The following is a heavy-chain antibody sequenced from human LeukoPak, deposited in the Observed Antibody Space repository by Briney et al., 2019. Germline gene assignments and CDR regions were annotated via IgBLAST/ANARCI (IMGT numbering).Heavy chain of an antibody. CDR2: ITGSGGST. J-gene: IGHJ4*02. CDR3: ARELFDFDC. CDR1: GFTFDNFA. V-gene: IGHV3-23*01. D-gene: IGHD3-10*01. Sequence: TGGSLRLSCAPSGFTFDNFAMTWVRQAPGKGLEWVSEITGSGGSTYYADSVKGRFTISRDNSKNTLYLQMNSLRAEDTAIYYCARELFDFDCWGQGTLVTVSS.